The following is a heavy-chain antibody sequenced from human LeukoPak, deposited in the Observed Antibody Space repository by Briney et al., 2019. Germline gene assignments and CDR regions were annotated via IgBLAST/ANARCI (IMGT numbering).Heavy chain of an antibody. J-gene: IGHJ4*02. CDR2: INHSGST. V-gene: IGHV4-34*01. CDR3: ARGATNWNY. Sequence: PSETLSLTCAVYGGSFSGYYWSWIRQPPGKGLEWIGEINHSGSTNYNPSLKSRVTTSVDTSKNQFSLKLSSVTAADTAVYYCARGATNWNYWGQGTLVTVSS. CDR1: GGSFSGYY. D-gene: IGHD1-1*01.